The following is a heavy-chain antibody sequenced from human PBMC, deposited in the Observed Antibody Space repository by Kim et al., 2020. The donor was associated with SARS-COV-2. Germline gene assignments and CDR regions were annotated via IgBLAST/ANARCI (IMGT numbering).Heavy chain of an antibody. V-gene: IGHV3-66*01. CDR3: ATDSSSSFYYYYYMDV. CDR2: IYSGGST. D-gene: IGHD6-6*01. Sequence: GGSLRLSCAASGFTVSSNYMSWVRQAPGKGLEWVSVIYSGGSTYYADSVKGRFTISRDNSKNTLYLQMNSLRAEDTAVYYCATDSSSSFYYYYYMDVWGKGTTVTVSS. CDR1: GFTVSSNY. J-gene: IGHJ6*03.